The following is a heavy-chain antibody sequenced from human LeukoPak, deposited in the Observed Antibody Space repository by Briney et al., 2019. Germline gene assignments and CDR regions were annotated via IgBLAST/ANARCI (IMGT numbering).Heavy chain of an antibody. J-gene: IGHJ6*02. D-gene: IGHD1-26*01. CDR1: GASISSGGTF. Sequence: SETLSLTCTVSGASISSGGTFWTWIRQHPGKGLEWIAYISDSGSTYYHPSLKSRVTMSVDTSKNQFSLKLSSVTAADTAVYYCARDSGSYYYYGMDVWGQGTTVTVSS. V-gene: IGHV4-31*03. CDR2: ISDSGST. CDR3: ARDSGSYYYYGMDV.